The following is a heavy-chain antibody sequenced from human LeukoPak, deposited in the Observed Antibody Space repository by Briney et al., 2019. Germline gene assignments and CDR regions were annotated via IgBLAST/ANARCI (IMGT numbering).Heavy chain of an antibody. CDR2: IRSKAYGGTT. J-gene: IGHJ6*03. CDR1: GFTFSSYG. V-gene: IGHV3-49*04. D-gene: IGHD2-15*01. CDR3: TRGGGGPYYYYYMDV. Sequence: GGSLRLSCAASGFTFSSYGMSWVRQAPGKGLEWVGFIRSKAYGGTTEYAASVKGRFTISRDDSKSIAYLQMNSLKTEDTAVYYCTRGGGGPYYYYYMDVWGKGTTVTISS.